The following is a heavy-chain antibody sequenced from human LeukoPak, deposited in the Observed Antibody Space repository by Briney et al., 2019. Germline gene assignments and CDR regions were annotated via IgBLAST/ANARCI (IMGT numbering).Heavy chain of an antibody. J-gene: IGHJ4*02. CDR1: GFTFSSSA. Sequence: GGSLRLSCAASGFTFSSSAMSWVRQAPGKGLEWVSSITAAGGGANYPDSVKGRFTISRDNSKNIVYLRMNSLRAEDTAVYFCANSRGYGSGNLWGQGTLVTVSS. CDR2: ITAAGGGA. D-gene: IGHD3-10*01. CDR3: ANSRGYGSGNL. V-gene: IGHV3-23*01.